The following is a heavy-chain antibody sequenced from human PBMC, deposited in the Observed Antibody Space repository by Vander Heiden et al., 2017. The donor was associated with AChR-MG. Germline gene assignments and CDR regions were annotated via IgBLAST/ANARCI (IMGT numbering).Heavy chain of an antibody. V-gene: IGHV5-51*01. CDR1: GYSFTSYW. J-gene: IGHJ5*02. D-gene: IGHD2-2*01. CDR2: IYPGDSDT. CDR3: AIGYCSSTSCLGEADP. Sequence: EVQLVQSGAEVKKPGESLKISCKGSGYSFTSYWIGWVRQMPGKGLEWMGIIYPGDSDTRYSPSFQGQVTISADKSISTAYLQWSSLKASDTAMYYCAIGYCSSTSCLGEADPWGQGTLVTVSS.